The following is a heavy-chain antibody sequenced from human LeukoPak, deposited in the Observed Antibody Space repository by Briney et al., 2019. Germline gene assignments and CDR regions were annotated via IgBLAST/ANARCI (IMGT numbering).Heavy chain of an antibody. CDR1: GFTFSSYG. Sequence: GRSLRLSCVASGFTFSSYGMHWVRQAPGKGLEWVAVISYDGSNKYYADSVKGRFTISRDNSKNTLYLQMNSLRAEDTALYYCAKEGGSTRLEYWGQRALVTVSS. J-gene: IGHJ4*02. CDR2: ISYDGSNK. V-gene: IGHV3-30*18. D-gene: IGHD3-16*01. CDR3: AKEGGSTRLEY.